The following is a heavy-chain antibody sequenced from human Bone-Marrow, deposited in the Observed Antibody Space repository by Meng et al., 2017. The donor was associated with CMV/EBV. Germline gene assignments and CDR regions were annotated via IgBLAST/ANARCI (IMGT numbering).Heavy chain of an antibody. CDR2: IHSDGSST. J-gene: IGHJ4*02. CDR1: GFSFSSYW. Sequence: GESLKISCAASGFSFSSYWMHWVRQAPGKGLVWVAHIHSDGSSTTYADSVKGRFTISRDNAKNTLYLQMNSLRAEDTAVYYCAKFVVVPAATDYWGQGTLVTVSS. CDR3: AKFVVVPAATDY. D-gene: IGHD2-2*01. V-gene: IGHV3-74*01.